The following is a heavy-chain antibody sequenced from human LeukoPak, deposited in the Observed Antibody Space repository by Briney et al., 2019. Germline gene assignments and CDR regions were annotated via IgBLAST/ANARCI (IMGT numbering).Heavy chain of an antibody. CDR2: IYYIGST. Sequence: PSETLSLTCTVSGDSISSYYWSWIRQPPGKGLERIGYIYYIGSTNYNPPLKSRVTISLDTSKNHFSLKLTSVTAADTAVYYCARHYGTNGYFSSFFDSWGQGTLVTVSS. CDR1: GDSISSYY. D-gene: IGHD3-22*01. V-gene: IGHV4-59*01. J-gene: IGHJ4*02. CDR3: ARHYGTNGYFSSFFDS.